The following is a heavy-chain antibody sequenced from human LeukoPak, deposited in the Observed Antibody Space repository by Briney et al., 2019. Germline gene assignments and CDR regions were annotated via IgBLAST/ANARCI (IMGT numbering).Heavy chain of an antibody. J-gene: IGHJ5*02. Sequence: GGSLRLSCAASGFTFDDYAMHWVRQAPGKGLEWVSGISWNSGSIGYADSVKGRFTISRDNAKNSLYLQMNSLRAEDTALYYCAKDLSPRYCSSTSCYAVGWFDPWGQGTLVTVSP. CDR1: GFTFDDYA. V-gene: IGHV3-9*01. CDR2: ISWNSGSI. D-gene: IGHD2-2*01. CDR3: AKDLSPRYCSSTSCYAVGWFDP.